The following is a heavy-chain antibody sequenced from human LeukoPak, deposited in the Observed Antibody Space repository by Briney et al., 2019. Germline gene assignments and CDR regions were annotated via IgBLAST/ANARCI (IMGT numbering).Heavy chain of an antibody. D-gene: IGHD1-26*01. V-gene: IGHV3-49*03. CDR2: IRSKAYGGTT. J-gene: IGHJ6*03. CDR3: TRVGATHYYYYYYMDV. Sequence: PGGSLRLSCTASGFTFGDYAMSWFRQAPGKGLEWVGFIRSKAYGGTTEYAASVKGRFTISRDDSKSITYLQMNSLKTEDTAVYYCTRVGATHYYYYYYMDVWGKGTTVTVSS. CDR1: GFTFGDYA.